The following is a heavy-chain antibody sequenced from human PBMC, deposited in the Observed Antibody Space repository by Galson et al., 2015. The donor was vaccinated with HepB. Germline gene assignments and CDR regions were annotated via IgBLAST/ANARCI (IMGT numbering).Heavy chain of an antibody. V-gene: IGHV4-34*01. Sequence: ETLSLTCAVYGGSFSGYYWSWTRQPPGKGLEWIGEINHSGSTNYNPSLKSRVTISVDTSKNQFSLKLSSVTAADTAVYYCARAQRGMMYYYYMDVWGKGTTVTVSS. CDR1: GGSFSGYY. CDR2: INHSGST. D-gene: IGHD7-27*01. CDR3: ARAQRGMMYYYYMDV. J-gene: IGHJ6*03.